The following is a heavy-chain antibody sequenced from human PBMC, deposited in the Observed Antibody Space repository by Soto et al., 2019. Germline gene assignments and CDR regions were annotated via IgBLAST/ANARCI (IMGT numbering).Heavy chain of an antibody. Sequence: GESLKISCKVSVYSFTSYWISWVRQMPGKGLEWMGRIDPSDSYTNYSPSFQGHVTISADKSISTAYLQWSSLKASDTAMYYCARQLTAMGGMDVWGQGTTVTVSS. CDR1: VYSFTSYW. CDR3: ARQLTAMGGMDV. CDR2: IDPSDSYT. J-gene: IGHJ6*02. D-gene: IGHD5-18*01. V-gene: IGHV5-10-1*01.